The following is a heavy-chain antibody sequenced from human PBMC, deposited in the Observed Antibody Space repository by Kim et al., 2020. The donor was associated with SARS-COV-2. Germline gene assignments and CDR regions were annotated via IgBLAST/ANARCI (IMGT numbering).Heavy chain of an antibody. CDR2: INSDGSST. D-gene: IGHD6-19*01. V-gene: IGHV3-74*01. CDR3: ARDHSSGWYLAAFDI. CDR1: GFTFSSYW. J-gene: IGHJ3*02. Sequence: GGSLRLSCAASGFTFSSYWMHWVRQAPGKGLVWVSRINSDGSSTSYADSVKGRFTISRDNAKNTLYLQMNSLRAEDTAVYYCARDHSSGWYLAAFDIWGQGTMVTVSS.